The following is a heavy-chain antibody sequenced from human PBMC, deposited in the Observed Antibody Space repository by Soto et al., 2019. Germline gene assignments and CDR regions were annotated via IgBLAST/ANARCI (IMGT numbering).Heavy chain of an antibody. D-gene: IGHD3-9*01. CDR1: GFSLSTSGVG. V-gene: IGHV2-5*02. Sequence: HITLKESGPALVKPTQTLTLTCTFSGFSLSTSGVGVSWIRQPPGKALEWLALIYWDDDKRYSPYLKSRLTITKDTTKNQVVLTMTNMDPVDTATYYCAHRPNWDILTGSRGRYYFDYWGQGTLVTVSS. CDR3: AHRPNWDILTGSRGRYYFDY. CDR2: IYWDDDK. J-gene: IGHJ4*02.